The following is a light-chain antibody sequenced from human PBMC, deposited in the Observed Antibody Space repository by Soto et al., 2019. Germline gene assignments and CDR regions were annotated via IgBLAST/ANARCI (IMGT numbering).Light chain of an antibody. Sequence: DIQMTQSPSTLSGSVGDRVTITCRASQTISSWLAWYQQKPGKAPKLLIYKASTLKSGVPSRFGGGGSGTEFTLTISGLQPDDFATYYCQQYNSYSTFGQGTKVDIK. V-gene: IGKV1-5*03. CDR1: QTISSW. CDR2: KAS. CDR3: QQYNSYST. J-gene: IGKJ1*01.